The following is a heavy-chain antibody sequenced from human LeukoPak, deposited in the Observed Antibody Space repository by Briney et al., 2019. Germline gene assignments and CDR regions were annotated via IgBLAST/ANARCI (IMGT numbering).Heavy chain of an antibody. V-gene: IGHV4-59*01. Sequence: SQTLSLTCTVSGGSINGYYWSWIRQSPGKGLESLGYIYYTGSTNYNPSLKSRVTMSVDTSRNQFFLRLSSVTAADTAVYYCARFSEYYHSSVHYLDYWGQGTLVSVSS. CDR2: IYYTGST. CDR1: GGSINGYY. CDR3: ARFSEYYHSSVHYLDY. J-gene: IGHJ4*02. D-gene: IGHD3-22*01.